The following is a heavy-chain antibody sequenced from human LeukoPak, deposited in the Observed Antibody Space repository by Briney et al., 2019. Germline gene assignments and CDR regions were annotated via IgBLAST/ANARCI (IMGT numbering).Heavy chain of an antibody. J-gene: IGHJ4*02. D-gene: IGHD6-13*01. CDR1: GFTFSMSA. V-gene: IGHV3-30-3*01. Sequence: GGSLRLSCAPSGFTFSMSAMHWVRLAPGKGLDWVAVISFDGGNKFYADSVKGRFSISRDNSKNTLYLQMNSLGLDNTAVYFCARGRAGIAAAGFDYWGQGTLVTVSS. CDR2: ISFDGGNK. CDR3: ARGRAGIAAAGFDY.